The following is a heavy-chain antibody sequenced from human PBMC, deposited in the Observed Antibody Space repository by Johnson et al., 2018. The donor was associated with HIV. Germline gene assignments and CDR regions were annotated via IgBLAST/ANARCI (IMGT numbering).Heavy chain of an antibody. CDR1: GFTVSSNY. J-gene: IGHJ3*02. D-gene: IGHD2-2*01. CDR3: ARGLGSRSAFDI. V-gene: IGHV3-66*01. CDR2: VYSGGNT. Sequence: VQLVESGGGLVQPGGSLRLSCAASGFTVSSNYMSWVRQAPGKGLEWVSIVYSGGNTYYADSVKGRFTISRDNSKNTLYLQMNSVRAEDTAVYYCARGLGSRSAFDIWGQGTMVTVSS.